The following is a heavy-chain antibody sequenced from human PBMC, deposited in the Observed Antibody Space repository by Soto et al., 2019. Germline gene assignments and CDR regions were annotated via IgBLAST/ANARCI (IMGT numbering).Heavy chain of an antibody. J-gene: IGHJ6*02. D-gene: IGHD6-13*01. Sequence: GGSLRLSCAASGFTFSDYYMSWIRQAPGKGLEWVSYISGSGSTIYYADSVKGRFTISRDNAKNSLYLQMNSLRAEDTAVYYCARVRGIAAAGKENYGMDVWGQGTTVTVSS. CDR3: ARVRGIAAAGKENYGMDV. CDR1: GFTFSDYY. CDR2: ISGSGSTI. V-gene: IGHV3-11*01.